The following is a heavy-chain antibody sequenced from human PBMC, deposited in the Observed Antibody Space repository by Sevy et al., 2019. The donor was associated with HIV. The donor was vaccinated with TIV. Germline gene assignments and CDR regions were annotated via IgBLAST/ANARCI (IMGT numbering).Heavy chain of an antibody. V-gene: IGHV3-7*03. J-gene: IGHJ6*02. D-gene: IGHD3-10*01. CDR3: VRDWRGYFDSGSRYYYYGMDV. Sequence: GGSLRLSCTASGFTFSTYWMSWVRQAPGKGLEWLANIKEDGSESYYVDSVKGRFTISRDNAKNSLHLQMNSLRADDTALYYCVRDWRGYFDSGSRYYYYGMDVWGQGITVTVSS. CDR1: GFTFSTYW. CDR2: IKEDGSES.